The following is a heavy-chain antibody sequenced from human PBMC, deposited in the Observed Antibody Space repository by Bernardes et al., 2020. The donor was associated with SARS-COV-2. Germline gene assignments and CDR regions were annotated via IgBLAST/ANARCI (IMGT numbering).Heavy chain of an antibody. CDR1: GFTFSYYN. V-gene: IGHV3-21*01. Sequence: GGSLRLSCTASGFTFSYYNMNWVRQAPGKGLEWVSSISSGNSYIYYADSVKGRFTISRDNADNSLYLQITSLRADDTAVYYCARDLVTGTVPRPHYGMDVWGQGTTVTVSS. D-gene: IGHD2-21*02. CDR2: ISSGNSYI. J-gene: IGHJ6*02. CDR3: ARDLVTGTVPRPHYGMDV.